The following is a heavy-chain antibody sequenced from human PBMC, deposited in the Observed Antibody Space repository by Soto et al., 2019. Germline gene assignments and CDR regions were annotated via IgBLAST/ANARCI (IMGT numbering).Heavy chain of an antibody. CDR1: GYAFTNYG. V-gene: IGHV1-18*01. D-gene: IGHD3-10*01. CDR3: AGGSYVDY. Sequence: QVHLVQSGAEVKKPGASVKVSCQGSGYAFTNYGITWVRQAPGQGLEWMGWISAHNGNTNYAQKLQGRVTVTRDTSTRTAYMERRSLIDDATAVYYCAGGSYVDYWGQGALVTVSS. J-gene: IGHJ4*02. CDR2: ISAHNGNT.